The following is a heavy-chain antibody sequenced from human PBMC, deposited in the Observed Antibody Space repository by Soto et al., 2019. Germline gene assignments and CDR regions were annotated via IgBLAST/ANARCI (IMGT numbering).Heavy chain of an antibody. V-gene: IGHV3-23*01. J-gene: IGHJ4*02. CDR2: ISGSGGST. Sequence: PGGSLRLSCAASGFTFSSYAMSWVRQAPGKGLEWVSAISGSGGSTYYADSVMGRFTISRDNSKNTLYLQMNSLRAEGTAVYYCAEGGPFHTYYFDYWGQGTLVTVSS. CDR1: GFTFSSYA. CDR3: AEGGPFHTYYFDY.